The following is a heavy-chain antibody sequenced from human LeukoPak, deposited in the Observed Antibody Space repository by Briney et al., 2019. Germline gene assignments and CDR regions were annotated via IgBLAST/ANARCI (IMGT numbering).Heavy chain of an antibody. V-gene: IGHV4-59*01. Sequence: SETLSLTCTVSGGSISSYYWSWIRQPPGKGLEWIGYIYYSGSTNYNPSLKSRVTISVDTSKNQFSLKLSSVTAADTAVYYCAREGFWSGSFDYWGQGTLVTVSP. CDR3: AREGFWSGSFDY. D-gene: IGHD3-3*01. CDR1: GGSISSYY. J-gene: IGHJ4*02. CDR2: IYYSGST.